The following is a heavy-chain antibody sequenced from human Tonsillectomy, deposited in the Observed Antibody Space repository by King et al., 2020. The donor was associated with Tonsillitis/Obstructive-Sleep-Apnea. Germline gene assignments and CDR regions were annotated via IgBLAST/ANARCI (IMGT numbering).Heavy chain of an antibody. D-gene: IGHD5-18*01. Sequence: VQLVESGGGLVQPGGSLRLSCAASGFTFRRYWMNWVRQAPGKGLEWVANIKYDGSEKDYVDSVKGRFTISRDNAKNSLYLQMHSLRAEDTAVYYCARDHIHDYWGQGTLVTVSS. CDR3: ARDHIHDY. CDR1: GFTFRRYW. V-gene: IGHV3-7*04. CDR2: IKYDGSEK. J-gene: IGHJ4*02.